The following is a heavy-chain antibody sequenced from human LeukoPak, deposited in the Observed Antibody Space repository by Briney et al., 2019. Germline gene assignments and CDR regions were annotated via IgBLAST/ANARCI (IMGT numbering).Heavy chain of an antibody. CDR3: ASLTLSIAVAVI. J-gene: IGHJ3*02. Sequence: ASVKVSCKASGYTFTSYDINWVRQATGQGLEWMGWMNPNSGNTGYAQKFQGRVTMTRNTSISTAYMELSSLRSEDTAVYYCASLTLSIAVAVIWGQGTMVTVSS. D-gene: IGHD6-19*01. CDR2: MNPNSGNT. CDR1: GYTFTSYD. V-gene: IGHV1-8*01.